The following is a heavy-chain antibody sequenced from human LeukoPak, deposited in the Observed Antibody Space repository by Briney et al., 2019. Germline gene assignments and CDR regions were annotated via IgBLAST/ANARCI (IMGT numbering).Heavy chain of an antibody. CDR3: ARGVGDCEGGSCYASFDS. Sequence: PSEKLSCKSSVCSLSSCSNYAVCHRQPPGKGLEWIGYIYYSGSTNYNASLTNRVTISVDTSKNQFSLKLSSVTAADTAVYYCARGVGDCEGGSCYASFDSCGEGTLVTVSS. J-gene: IGHJ4*02. V-gene: IGHV4-59*01. D-gene: IGHD2-15*01. CDR1: SLSSCSNY. CDR2: IYYSGST.